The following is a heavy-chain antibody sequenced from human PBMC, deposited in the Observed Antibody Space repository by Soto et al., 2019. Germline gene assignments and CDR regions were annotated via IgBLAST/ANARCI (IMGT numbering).Heavy chain of an antibody. CDR3: AKRQLVATKLPPYYYYYGMDV. CDR1: GFTFISYA. Sequence: WGSLRLSCAASGFTFISYAIIFFRHSPFKWLEWVSAISGSGGSTYYADSVKGRFTISRDNSKNTLYLQMNSLRAEDTAVYYCAKRQLVATKLPPYYYYYGMDVWGQGTTVTVSS. CDR2: ISGSGGST. D-gene: IGHD5-12*01. V-gene: IGHV3-23*01. J-gene: IGHJ6*02.